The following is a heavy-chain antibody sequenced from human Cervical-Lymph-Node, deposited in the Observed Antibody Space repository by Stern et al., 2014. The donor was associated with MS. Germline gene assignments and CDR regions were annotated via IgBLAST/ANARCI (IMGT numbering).Heavy chain of an antibody. J-gene: IGHJ4*02. CDR3: ARDGLNDYGDSLDH. V-gene: IGHV3-33*01. Sequence: QVQLVESGGGVVQPGRSLRLSCEASGFTFSSYGMHWVRQAPGKGLEWLAVIWYNGSNKRYADAVKGRFTISRDNSRNTLYLQMNSLRAEDTAFYYCARDGLNDYGDSLDHWGQGTLVTVSS. CDR2: IWYNGSNK. D-gene: IGHD4-17*01. CDR1: GFTFSSYG.